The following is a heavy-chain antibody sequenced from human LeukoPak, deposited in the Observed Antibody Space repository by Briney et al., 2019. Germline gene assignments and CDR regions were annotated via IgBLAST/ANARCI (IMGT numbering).Heavy chain of an antibody. Sequence: PGGSLRLSCVASGFTFSSYGMSWVRQAPGKGLEWVSAIVGSGGSTNYADSVKGRFTISRDNSKNTLYLQMNSLRAEDTAVYYCARDGRFDYSSSSYLDYWGQGTLVTVSS. V-gene: IGHV3-23*01. J-gene: IGHJ4*02. CDR2: IVGSGGST. D-gene: IGHD6-6*01. CDR1: GFTFSSYG. CDR3: ARDGRFDYSSSSYLDY.